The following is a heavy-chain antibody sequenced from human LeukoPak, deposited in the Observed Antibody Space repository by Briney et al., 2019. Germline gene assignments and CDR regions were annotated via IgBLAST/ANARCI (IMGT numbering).Heavy chain of an antibody. Sequence: PGGSLRLSCVVSGITLSNYAMSWVRRARGRGLEWVSGISESGGSTKYADSVKGRFTISRDNYLNTVYLQMNSLRAEDTAVYFCAKRGIVVRGVLIIAFHKEAYYIDFWGQGILVTVSS. CDR1: GITLSNYA. CDR2: ISESGGST. D-gene: IGHD3-10*01. V-gene: IGHV3-23*01. CDR3: AKRGIVVRGVLIIAFHKEAYYIDF. J-gene: IGHJ4*02.